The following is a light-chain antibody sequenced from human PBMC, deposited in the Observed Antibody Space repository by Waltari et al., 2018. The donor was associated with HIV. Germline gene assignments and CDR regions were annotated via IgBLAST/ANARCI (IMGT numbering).Light chain of an antibody. CDR3: QQRSNWPPIT. J-gene: IGKJ5*01. CDR1: QSVSNY. Sequence: EIVLTQSPATLSLSPGERATLSCRASQSVSNYLVWYQQKPGQAPRLLIYDASTRATDIPARFSGSGSGTDFTLTISSLEPEDFAVYYCQQRSNWPPITFGQGTRLEIK. V-gene: IGKV3-11*01. CDR2: DAS.